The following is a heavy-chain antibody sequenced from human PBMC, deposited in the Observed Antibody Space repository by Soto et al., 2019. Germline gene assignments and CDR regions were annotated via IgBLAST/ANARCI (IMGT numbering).Heavy chain of an antibody. CDR1: GFTFSSYD. CDR3: ARAQTPGVGRKYCSSTSCYPYYYYAMDV. Sequence: EVQLVESGGGLVQPGGSLRLSCAASGFTFSSYDMHWVRQATGKGLEWVSAIGTAGDTYYPGSVKGRFTISRENAKNSLYLQMNSLRAGDTAVYYCARAQTPGVGRKYCSSTSCYPYYYYAMDVWGQGTTVTVSS. CDR2: IGTAGDT. J-gene: IGHJ6*02. D-gene: IGHD2-2*01. V-gene: IGHV3-13*01.